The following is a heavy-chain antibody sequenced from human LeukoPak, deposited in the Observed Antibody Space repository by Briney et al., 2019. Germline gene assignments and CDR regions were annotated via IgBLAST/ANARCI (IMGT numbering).Heavy chain of an antibody. Sequence: GGSLRLSCAASGLTVSSNYMSWVRQAPGKGLGWVSVFYSVGDTYYADSVKDRFTISRDNSKNTLYLQMHSLRPEDTAAYYCARGATVAGDFDYWGQGTLVTVSS. V-gene: IGHV3-66*01. CDR2: FYSVGDT. CDR3: ARGATVAGDFDY. CDR1: GLTVSSNY. J-gene: IGHJ4*02. D-gene: IGHD6-19*01.